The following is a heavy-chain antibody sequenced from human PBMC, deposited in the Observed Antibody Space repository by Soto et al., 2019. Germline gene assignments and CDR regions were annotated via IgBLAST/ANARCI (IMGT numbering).Heavy chain of an antibody. CDR3: AIQQVAFDC. Sequence: EVQLLESGGGLVQPGGSLRLSCAASGFTFSSYAMSWVRQAPGKGLEWVSAISGSGADTYYADCVKGRFTISRDNSKNTLYLQMNNLRAEETAVYYCAIQQVAFDCWGQGTLVTVSS. CDR1: GFTFSSYA. D-gene: IGHD6-6*01. J-gene: IGHJ4*02. V-gene: IGHV3-23*01. CDR2: ISGSGADT.